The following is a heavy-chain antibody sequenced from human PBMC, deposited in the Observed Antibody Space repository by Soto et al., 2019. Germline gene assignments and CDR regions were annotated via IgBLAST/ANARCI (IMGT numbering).Heavy chain of an antibody. Sequence: SETLSLTCTVSGGSISSSSYYWGWIRQPPGKGLEWIGSIYYSGSTYYNPSLKSRVTISVDTSKNQFSLKLSSVTAADTAVYYCARQYLKVAAASPEALDYDYWGQGTLVTVSS. D-gene: IGHD6-13*01. J-gene: IGHJ4*02. CDR2: IYYSGST. V-gene: IGHV4-39*01. CDR1: GGSISSSSYY. CDR3: ARQYLKVAAASPEALDYDY.